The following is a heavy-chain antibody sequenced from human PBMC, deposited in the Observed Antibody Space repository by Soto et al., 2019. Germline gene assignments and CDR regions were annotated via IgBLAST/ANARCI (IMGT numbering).Heavy chain of an antibody. Sequence: QVQLLQAGPEVKKPGASVKISCEDSRFTYTDYYLHWVRQAPGQGLVWMGWIDPSSGGTKSAQQFQGRVTMTRATSISAAYMELRGLTSAVTAVYSCLGGKFRGSWGQGALVSVSS. V-gene: IGHV1-2*02. J-gene: IGHJ5*02. D-gene: IGHD2-15*01. CDR2: IDPSSGGT. CDR3: LGGKFRGS. CDR1: RFTYTDYY.